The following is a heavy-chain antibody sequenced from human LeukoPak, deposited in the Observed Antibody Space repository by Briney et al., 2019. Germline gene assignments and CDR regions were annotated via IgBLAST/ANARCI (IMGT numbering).Heavy chain of an antibody. Sequence: GGSLRLSCAASGFTFSNAWMSWVRQAPGKGLEWVSVIYSGGSTYYADSVKGRFTISRDNSKNTLYLQMNSLRAEDTAVYYCARAYYYDSSGPIDYWGQGTLVTVSS. CDR1: GFTFSNAW. J-gene: IGHJ4*02. CDR2: IYSGGST. D-gene: IGHD3-22*01. CDR3: ARAYYYDSSGPIDY. V-gene: IGHV3-53*01.